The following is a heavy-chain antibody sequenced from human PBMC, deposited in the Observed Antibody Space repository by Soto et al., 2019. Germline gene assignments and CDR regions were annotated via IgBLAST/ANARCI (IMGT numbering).Heavy chain of an antibody. CDR3: ARGWVTSYYFDY. D-gene: IGHD4-4*01. CDR1: GFTFSSYA. V-gene: IGHV3-23*01. CDR2: ISGSGGST. J-gene: IGHJ4*02. Sequence: EVQLLESGGGLVQPGGSLRLSCAASGFTFSSYAMSWVRQAPGKGLEWVSAISGSGGSTYYADSVKGRFTISSDNSKNTLYLQMNSLRAEDTAVYYCARGWVTSYYFDYWGQGTLVTVSS.